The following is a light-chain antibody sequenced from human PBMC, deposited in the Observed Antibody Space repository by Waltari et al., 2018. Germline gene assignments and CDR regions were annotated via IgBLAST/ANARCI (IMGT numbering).Light chain of an antibody. CDR2: DVT. CDR3: MSYTSRHTMI. V-gene: IGLV2-14*01. CDR1: SSDVGGFNW. J-gene: IGLJ2*01. Sequence: SALTQPASVSGSPGQSITISCTGTSSDVGGFNWVSWYQQHPGKAPKVMMYDVTNRPSGVSNRFSGSKSGNTATLTISGLQAEDEADYYCMSYTSRHTMIFGGGTRLTVL.